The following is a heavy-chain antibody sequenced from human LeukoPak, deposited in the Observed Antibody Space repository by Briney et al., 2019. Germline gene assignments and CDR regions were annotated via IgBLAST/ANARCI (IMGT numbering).Heavy chain of an antibody. CDR3: ARVPSAAGTPYYFDY. D-gene: IGHD6-13*01. Sequence: ASVKVSCKASGYTFTSYDINWVRQATGQGLEWMGWMNPNSGNTGYAQKFQGRVTITRNTSISTAYMELSSLRSEDTAVYYCARVPSAAGTPYYFDYWGQGTLVTVSS. CDR2: MNPNSGNT. CDR1: GYTFTSYD. V-gene: IGHV1-8*03. J-gene: IGHJ4*02.